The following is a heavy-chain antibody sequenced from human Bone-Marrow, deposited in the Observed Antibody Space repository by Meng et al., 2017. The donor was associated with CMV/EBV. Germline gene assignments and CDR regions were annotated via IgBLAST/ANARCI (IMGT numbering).Heavy chain of an antibody. CDR1: GFTFGDYA. CDR2: IRSKAYGGTT. J-gene: IGHJ6*02. Sequence: GESLKISCTASGFTFGDYAMSWVRQAPGKGLEWVGFIRSKAYGGTTEYAASVKGRFTISRDDSKSIAYLQMNSLKTEDTAVYYCTRVCMWVVPAAISYYYGMDVWGQGTTVTVSS. D-gene: IGHD2-2*02. V-gene: IGHV3-49*04. CDR3: TRVCMWVVPAAISYYYGMDV.